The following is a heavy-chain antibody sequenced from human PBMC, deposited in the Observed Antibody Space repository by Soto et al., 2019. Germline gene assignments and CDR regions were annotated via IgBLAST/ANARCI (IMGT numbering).Heavy chain of an antibody. V-gene: IGHV3-23*01. CDR3: AKATLVPAAISSAFDI. D-gene: IGHD2-2*01. J-gene: IGHJ3*02. Sequence: GGSLRLSCAASGFTFSSYAMSWVRQAPGKGLEWVSAISGSGGSTYYADSVKGRFTISRDNSKNTLYLQMNSLRAEDTAVYYCAKATLVPAAISSAFDIWGQGTMVTVSS. CDR1: GFTFSSYA. CDR2: ISGSGGST.